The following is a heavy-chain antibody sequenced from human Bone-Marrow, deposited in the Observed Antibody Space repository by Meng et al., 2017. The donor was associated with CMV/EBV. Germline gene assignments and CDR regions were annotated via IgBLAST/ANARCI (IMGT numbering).Heavy chain of an antibody. CDR3: ARALRTSLGYYFDY. CDR2: INPDSGAT. D-gene: IGHD6-13*01. V-gene: IGHV1-2*02. CDR1: SYTFTSYG. Sequence: QVQLVQSGAEVKKPGASVKVSCKASSYTFTSYGISWVRQAPGQGLEWIGWINPDSGATKYAQTFQDRVTLSSDSSISTAYMELRDLTSDDTAVYYCARALRTSLGYYFDYWGQGTLVTVSS. J-gene: IGHJ4*02.